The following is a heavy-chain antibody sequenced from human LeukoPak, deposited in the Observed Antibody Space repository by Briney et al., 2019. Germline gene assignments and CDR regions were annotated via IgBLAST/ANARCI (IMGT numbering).Heavy chain of an antibody. V-gene: IGHV3-7*05. CDR1: GFTISSDY. CDR3: ARGSPPRRNYDSRGYYSYYFDY. J-gene: IGHJ4*02. D-gene: IGHD3-22*01. Sequence: GGSLRLSCAASGFTISSDYMSWVRQARGKGLEWVANIKQDGSEKYYVDSVKGRFTISRDNAKNSLYLQMNSLRAEDTAVYYCARGSPPRRNYDSRGYYSYYFDYWGQGTLVTVSS. CDR2: IKQDGSEK.